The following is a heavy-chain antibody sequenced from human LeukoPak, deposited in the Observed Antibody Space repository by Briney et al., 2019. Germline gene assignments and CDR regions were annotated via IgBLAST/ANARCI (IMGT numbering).Heavy chain of an antibody. D-gene: IGHD6-25*01. CDR1: GGSFSGYY. CDR2: INHSGST. V-gene: IGHV4-34*01. J-gene: IGHJ4*02. Sequence: SETLSLTCAVYGGSFSGYYWSWIRQPPGKGLEWIGEINHSGSTNYNPSLKSRVTISVDRSKNQFSLKLSSVTAADTAVYYCARDRYSRGTDYWGQGTLVTVSS. CDR3: ARDRYSRGTDY.